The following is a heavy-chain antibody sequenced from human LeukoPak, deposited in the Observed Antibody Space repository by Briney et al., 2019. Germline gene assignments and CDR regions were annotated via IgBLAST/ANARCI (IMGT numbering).Heavy chain of an antibody. D-gene: IGHD3-22*01. CDR2: IYASGST. Sequence: PSETLSLTCTVSGASIRNYYWSWIRQPAGKGLEWIGRIYASGSTNYNPRLKSRVTMSGDTSKNQISLKLSSVTAADTAVYYCARDLKDSSGWFDPWGQGTLVSVCS. V-gene: IGHV4-4*07. CDR3: ARDLKDSSGWFDP. CDR1: GASIRNYY. J-gene: IGHJ5*02.